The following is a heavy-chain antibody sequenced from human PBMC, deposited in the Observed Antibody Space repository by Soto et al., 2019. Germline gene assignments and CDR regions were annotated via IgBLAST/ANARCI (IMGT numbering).Heavy chain of an antibody. CDR3: AKQVPRGSSSSGWFDP. D-gene: IGHD6-6*01. V-gene: IGHV4-4*02. Sequence: SETLSLTCVVSGVSISGTNWWSWVRQSPGKGLEWIGETNHNGGTNYNPSLRSRVTVSVDTSKNHFSLKLDSVAAADTAVYFCAKQVPRGSSSSGWFDPWGQGILVTVSS. J-gene: IGHJ5*02. CDR2: TNHNGGT. CDR1: GVSISGTNW.